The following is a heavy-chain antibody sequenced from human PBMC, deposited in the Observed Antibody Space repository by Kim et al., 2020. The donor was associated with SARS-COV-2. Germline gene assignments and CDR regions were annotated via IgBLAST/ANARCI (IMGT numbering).Heavy chain of an antibody. D-gene: IGHD6-19*01. CDR3: AKRGFRSGWYYFDY. J-gene: IGHJ4*02. V-gene: IGHV3-23*01. Sequence: ADSVKCRFTISRDNSKNTLYLQMNSLRAEDTAVYYCAKRGFRSGWYYFDYWGQGILVTVSS.